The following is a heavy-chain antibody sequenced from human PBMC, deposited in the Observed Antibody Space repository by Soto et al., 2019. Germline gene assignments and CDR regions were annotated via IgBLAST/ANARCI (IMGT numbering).Heavy chain of an antibody. Sequence: QVQLQESGPGLVKPSETLSLTCSVSNGSISGFYWTWIRQPPGEILEWIGYIHYSGRTDYNPSLTRRATMSVDTSKNQFSLNLKSITAADTAVYYCVRVGVGIGNHFDSWGRGTLVTVSS. CDR1: NGSISGFY. V-gene: IGHV4-59*12. D-gene: IGHD1-26*01. CDR2: IHYSGRT. CDR3: VRVGVGIGNHFDS. J-gene: IGHJ4*02.